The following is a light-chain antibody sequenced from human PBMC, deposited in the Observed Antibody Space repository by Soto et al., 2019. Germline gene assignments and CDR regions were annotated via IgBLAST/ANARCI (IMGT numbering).Light chain of an antibody. V-gene: IGKV1-33*01. Sequence: RVTIPCQASQNINNYSNWYQQQPGTAPKLLIYDASNLEAGVHSRFRGSCSVTDLTTTNELVLPDEIASYYRLQYDERPTFGHGTRLEIK. J-gene: IGKJ5*01. CDR3: LQYDERPT. CDR1: QNINNY. CDR2: DAS.